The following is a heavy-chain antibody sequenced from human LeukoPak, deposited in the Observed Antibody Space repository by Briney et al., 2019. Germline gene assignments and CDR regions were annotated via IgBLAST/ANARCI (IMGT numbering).Heavy chain of an antibody. D-gene: IGHD6-13*01. CDR2: LYGRGGNP. V-gene: IGHV3-23*01. CDR1: GFPFSIHG. Sequence: PGGPVTLPYAPSGFPFSIHGMRGVAQPPGRGREDFSALYGRGGNPYSPHSVKGRFNISRDNSKNTLYLQMNSLRAEDTAVYYCAKGGIAAAGIFTQFDYWGQGTLVTVSS. J-gene: IGHJ4*02. CDR3: AKGGIAAAGIFTQFDY.